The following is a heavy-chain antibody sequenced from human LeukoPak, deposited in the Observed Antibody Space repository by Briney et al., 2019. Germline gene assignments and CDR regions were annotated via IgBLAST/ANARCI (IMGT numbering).Heavy chain of an antibody. CDR3: VRGAARAYYMDV. J-gene: IGHJ6*03. D-gene: IGHD6-6*01. Sequence: PGGSLRLSCAASGSTFSNYWLHWVRQAPGKGLVWVSRVNFDGTTTNYADSVKGRLTISRDNTKTTLYLQMNSLRAEDTAVYYCVRGAARAYYMDVWGKGTTVTVSS. CDR2: VNFDGTTT. CDR1: GSTFSNYW. V-gene: IGHV3-74*01.